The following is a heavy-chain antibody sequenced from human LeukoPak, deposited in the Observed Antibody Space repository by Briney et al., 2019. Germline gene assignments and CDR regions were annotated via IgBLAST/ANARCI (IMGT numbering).Heavy chain of an antibody. CDR2: ISPNDVNR. V-gene: IGHV3-11*01. D-gene: IGHD3-10*01. Sequence: GGSLRLSCVGSGFTFSDYYMSWIRQAPGKGVELISYISPNDVNRYYVDAVKGRFTVSRDNAKNSLFLQMKSLRVEDTAVYYCAGSGSPGDYWGQGTLVTVSS. CDR3: AGSGSPGDY. J-gene: IGHJ4*02. CDR1: GFTFSDYY.